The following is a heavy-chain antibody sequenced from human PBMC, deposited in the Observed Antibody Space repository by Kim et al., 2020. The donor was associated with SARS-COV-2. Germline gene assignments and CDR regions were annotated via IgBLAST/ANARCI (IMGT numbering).Heavy chain of an antibody. CDR3: ARGDTIFGVVSGAFDY. CDR2: IYYSGST. V-gene: IGHV4-31*03. Sequence: SETLSLTCTVSGGSISSGGYYWSWIRQHPGKGLEWIGYIYYSGSTYYNPSLKSRVTISVDTSKNQFSLKLSSVTAADTAVYYCARGDTIFGVVSGAFDYWGQGTLVTVSS. D-gene: IGHD3-3*01. CDR1: GGSISSGGYY. J-gene: IGHJ4*02.